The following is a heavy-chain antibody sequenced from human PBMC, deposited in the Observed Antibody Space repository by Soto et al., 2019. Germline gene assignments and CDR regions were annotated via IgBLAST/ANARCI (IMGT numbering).Heavy chain of an antibody. D-gene: IGHD1-1*01. CDR3: VGTGTTDDY. Sequence: SETLSLTCTVSGASVSSGDYYWSCIRQPPGKGLEWIGYIYSSGGSYYNPSLKGRLTISIGTSKNQFSLKLNSVTVADTAIYYCVGTGTTDDYWGQGTLVTVSS. V-gene: IGHV4-30-4*01. CDR2: IYSSGGS. J-gene: IGHJ4*02. CDR1: GASVSSGDYY.